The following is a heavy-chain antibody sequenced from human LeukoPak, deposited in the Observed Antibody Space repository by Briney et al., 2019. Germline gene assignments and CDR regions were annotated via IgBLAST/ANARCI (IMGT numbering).Heavy chain of an antibody. Sequence: PSETLSPTCTVSGGSFSTYYWSWFRQPPGKGLEWIAYIYYSGSTNYNPSLKSRVTISVDTSKNQFSLKLNSVTAADTAVYYCARRLAASDAFDIWGQGTMVTVSS. D-gene: IGHD2-21*01. J-gene: IGHJ3*02. CDR2: IYYSGST. CDR3: ARRLAASDAFDI. CDR1: GGSFSTYY. V-gene: IGHV4-59*08.